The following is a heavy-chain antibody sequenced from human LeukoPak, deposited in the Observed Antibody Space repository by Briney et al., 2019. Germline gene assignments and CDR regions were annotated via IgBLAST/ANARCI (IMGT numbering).Heavy chain of an antibody. J-gene: IGHJ4*02. CDR3: AGYATTVTTNDY. V-gene: IGHV4-59*08. D-gene: IGHD4-17*01. CDR2: IYYSGST. Sequence: PSETLSLTCTVSGGSISGYYWSWIRQPPGKGLESIGFIYYSGSTNYNPSLKSRVTISVATSKNQFSLKLSSVSAADTAVYYCAGYATTVTTNDYWGQGTLVTVSS. CDR1: GGSISGYY.